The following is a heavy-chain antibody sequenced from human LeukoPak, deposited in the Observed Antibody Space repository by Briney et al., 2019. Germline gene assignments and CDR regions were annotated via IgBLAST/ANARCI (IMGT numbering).Heavy chain of an antibody. Sequence: GGSLRLSCAASGVTSNYMTWVRQAPGQGLEWVSVIYNGGTTYYADSVKGRFTISRDNSKSTLFVYLQMNSLRTDDTALYYCAGGGNAPRILPYWGQGPLVPSSS. CDR3: AGGGNAPRILPY. J-gene: IGHJ4*02. CDR1: GVTSNY. CDR2: IYNGGTT. D-gene: IGHD1-1*01. V-gene: IGHV3-66*02.